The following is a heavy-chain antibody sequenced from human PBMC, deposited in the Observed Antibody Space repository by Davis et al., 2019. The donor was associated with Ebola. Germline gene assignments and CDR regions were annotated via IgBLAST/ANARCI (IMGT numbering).Heavy chain of an antibody. CDR1: GGSISSYY. CDR2: IYYTGST. D-gene: IGHD6-19*01. CDR3: VRSHRQWLVGWFDP. J-gene: IGHJ5*02. V-gene: IGHV4-59*01. Sequence: SETLSLTCTVSGGSISSYYWSWIRQPPGKGLEWIGYIYYTGSTTYNPSLKSRVTISVDTSMNQFSLKLSSVTAADTAVYYCVRSHRQWLVGWFDPWGQGTLVTVSS.